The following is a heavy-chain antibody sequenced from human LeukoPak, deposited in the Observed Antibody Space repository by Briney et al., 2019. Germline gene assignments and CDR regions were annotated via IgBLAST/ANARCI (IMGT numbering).Heavy chain of an antibody. D-gene: IGHD5-18*01. CDR1: GGSISSGSYY. Sequence: SQTLSLTCTVSGGSISSGSYYWSWIRQPAGKGLEWIGSIYHSGSTYYNPSLKSRVTISVDTSKNQFSLKLSSVTAADTAVYYCARGDTAMAHYFTTGAREPWSPSPQ. V-gene: IGHV4-61*02. J-gene: IGHJ4*02. CDR2: IYHSGST. CDR3: ARGDTAMAHYFTT.